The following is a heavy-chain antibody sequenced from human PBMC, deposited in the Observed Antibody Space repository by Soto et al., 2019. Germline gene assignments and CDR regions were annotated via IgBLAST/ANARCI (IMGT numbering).Heavy chain of an antibody. CDR1: GFTFSSYA. V-gene: IGHV3-23*01. Sequence: EVQLLESGGGLVQPGGSLRLSCAASGFTFSSYAMSWVRQAPRKGLEWVSAISGSGGSTYYADSVKGRFTISRDNSKNTLYLQMNSLRAEDTAVYYCAKDRPEKTNWNYVSGLDWFDPWGQGTLVTVSS. D-gene: IGHD1-7*01. CDR3: AKDRPEKTNWNYVSGLDWFDP. J-gene: IGHJ5*02. CDR2: ISGSGGST.